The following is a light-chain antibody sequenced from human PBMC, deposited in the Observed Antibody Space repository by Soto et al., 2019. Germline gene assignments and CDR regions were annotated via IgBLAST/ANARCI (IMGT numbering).Light chain of an antibody. CDR2: DAS. Sequence: IQMTQSPSTLSASVGDRLTMTCRASQSISTSLAWYQQKPGKAPKLVIFDASTLANGVPSRFSGSGSGTEFFLTITTLQPDDFATYYCQEYDTFRFTFGRGTQLEIK. V-gene: IGKV1-5*01. CDR1: QSISTS. J-gene: IGKJ2*01. CDR3: QEYDTFRFT.